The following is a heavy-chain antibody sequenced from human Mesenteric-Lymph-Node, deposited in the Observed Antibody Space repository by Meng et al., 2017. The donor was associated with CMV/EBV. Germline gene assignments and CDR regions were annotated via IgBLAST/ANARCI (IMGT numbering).Heavy chain of an antibody. V-gene: IGHV4-34*01. D-gene: IGHD4-17*01. CDR1: GGSFSGYY. CDR3: ARAGATGTYFFLGLVV. CDR2: INHSGST. Sequence: SETLSLTCAVYGGSFSGYYWSWIRQPPGKGLEWIGEINHSGSTNYNPSLKSRVTISVDTSKNQFSLKLSSVTAADTAVYYCARAGATGTYFFLGLVVWGQGAQVTVSS. J-gene: IGHJ4*02.